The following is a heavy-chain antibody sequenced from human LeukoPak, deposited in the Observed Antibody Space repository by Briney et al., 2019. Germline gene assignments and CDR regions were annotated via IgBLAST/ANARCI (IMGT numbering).Heavy chain of an antibody. CDR1: GYSFTSYW. D-gene: IGHD5-12*01. CDR2: IYPGDSDT. Sequence: KSLKISCKGSGYSFTSYWIGWVRQMPGKGLEWMGIIYPGDSDTRYSPSFQGQVTISADKSISTAYLQWSSLKASDTAMYYCAVCYSGYDSASDPWGQGTLVTVSS. J-gene: IGHJ5*02. V-gene: IGHV5-51*01. CDR3: AVCYSGYDSASDP.